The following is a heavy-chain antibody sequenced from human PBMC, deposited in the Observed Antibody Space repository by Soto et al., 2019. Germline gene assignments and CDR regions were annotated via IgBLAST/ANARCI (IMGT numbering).Heavy chain of an antibody. Sequence: PGGSLRLSCAVSGFIFSNYGMRWVRQAPGKGLEWVAFISYDGGETFYADSVKGRFTISRDNSKSTVFLHMNSLKKEDTAVYYYAITSVADASFDYWGQGTLVTVSS. D-gene: IGHD5-12*01. CDR2: ISYDGGET. V-gene: IGHV3-30*03. J-gene: IGHJ4*02. CDR3: AITSVADASFDY. CDR1: GFIFSNYG.